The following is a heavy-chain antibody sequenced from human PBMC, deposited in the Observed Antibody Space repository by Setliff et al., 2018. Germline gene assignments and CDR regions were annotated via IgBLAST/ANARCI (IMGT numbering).Heavy chain of an antibody. J-gene: IGHJ6*03. D-gene: IGHD5-18*01. CDR2: TIPNFGTT. CDR3: AREGVDTRSSTDYRYYMDL. V-gene: IGHV1-69*05. Sequence: SVKVSCKASGYTLTNYYMHWVRQAPGQGLEWLGGTIPNFGTTNYAQEFQGRVTIITDESTSTAYMELSSLRFEDTAVYYCAREGVDTRSSTDYRYYMDLWGKGTTVTVSS. CDR1: GYTLTNYY.